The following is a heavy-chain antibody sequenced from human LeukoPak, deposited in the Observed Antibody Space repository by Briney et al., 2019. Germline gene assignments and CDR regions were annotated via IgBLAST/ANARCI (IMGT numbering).Heavy chain of an antibody. CDR1: GYTFTSNY. Sequence: GASVKVSCKASGYTFTSNYMHWVRQAPGQGLEWMGIINPSGGSTSYAQKFQGRVTMTRDTSISTAYMELSRLRSDDTAVYYCARDLGVGYDILTGPPRDYWGQGTLVTVSS. CDR3: ARDLGVGYDILTGPPRDY. J-gene: IGHJ4*02. CDR2: INPSGGST. V-gene: IGHV1-46*01. D-gene: IGHD3-9*01.